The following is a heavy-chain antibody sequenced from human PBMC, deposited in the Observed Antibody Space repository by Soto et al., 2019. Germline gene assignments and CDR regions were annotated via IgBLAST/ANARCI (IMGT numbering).Heavy chain of an antibody. D-gene: IGHD6-13*01. CDR3: ARYLLAAAGTIWFDP. Sequence: PSETLSLTCTVSGGSISSYYWSWIRQPPGKGLEWIGYIYYSGSTNYNPSLKSRVTISVDTSKNQFSLKLSSVTAADTAVYYCARYLLAAAGTIWFDPWGQGTLVTVSS. CDR1: GGSISSYY. CDR2: IYYSGST. J-gene: IGHJ5*02. V-gene: IGHV4-59*01.